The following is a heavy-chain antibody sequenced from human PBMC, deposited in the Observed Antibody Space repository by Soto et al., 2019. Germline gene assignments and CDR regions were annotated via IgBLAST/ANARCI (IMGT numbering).Heavy chain of an antibody. V-gene: IGHV1-69*08. CDR1: GGTFSSYT. J-gene: IGHJ5*02. D-gene: IGHD4-17*01. CDR2: IIPILGIA. CDR3: ARDASTTVTRNINWFDP. Sequence: QVQLVQSGAEVKKPGSSVKVSCKASGGTFSSYTISWVRQAPGQGLEWMGRIIPILGIANYAQKFQGRVTITADKSTSTAYMELSSLRSEDTAVYYCARDASTTVTRNINWFDPWGQGTLVTVSS.